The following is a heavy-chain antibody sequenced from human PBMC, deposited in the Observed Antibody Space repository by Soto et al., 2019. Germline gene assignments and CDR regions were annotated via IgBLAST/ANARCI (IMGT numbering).Heavy chain of an antibody. V-gene: IGHV3-21*01. Sequence: PGGSLRLSCAASGFTFTSYTINWVRQAPGKGLKWVSSISGSGSYIYYADSLKGRLTISRDNAKNSLDLQMNSLRAEDTALYYCARAGTTVTTDLNWFDPWGPGTLVTVSS. D-gene: IGHD4-17*01. J-gene: IGHJ5*02. CDR1: GFTFTSYT. CDR3: ARAGTTVTTDLNWFDP. CDR2: ISGSGSYI.